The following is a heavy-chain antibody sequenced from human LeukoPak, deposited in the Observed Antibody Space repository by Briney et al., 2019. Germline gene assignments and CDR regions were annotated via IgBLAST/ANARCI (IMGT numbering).Heavy chain of an antibody. D-gene: IGHD3-10*01. Sequence: PSETLSLTCAVYGGSFSGYYWSWIRQPPGKGLEWIGEINHSGSTNYNPSLESRVTISVDTSKNQFSLKLSSVTAADTAVYYCARAARPLWFGELPPGRYNWFDPWGQGTLVTVSS. CDR2: INHSGST. V-gene: IGHV4-34*01. CDR3: ARAARPLWFGELPPGRYNWFDP. CDR1: GGSFSGYY. J-gene: IGHJ5*02.